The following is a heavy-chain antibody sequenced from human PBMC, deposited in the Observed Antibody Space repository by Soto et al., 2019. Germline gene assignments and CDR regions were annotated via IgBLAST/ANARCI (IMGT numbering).Heavy chain of an antibody. D-gene: IGHD2-2*01. CDR1: GFTFSNYD. CDR3: AKARGSRTPAPGTY. V-gene: IGHV3-23*01. J-gene: IGHJ4*02. Sequence: GGSLRLSCAASGFTFSNYDMSWVRQAPGKGLEWVSTISGSGGGTYYADSLKGRFTISRDNSKNTLSRQMNSLRAEDTAVYYCAKARGSRTPAPGTYWGQGILVTVSS. CDR2: ISGSGGGT.